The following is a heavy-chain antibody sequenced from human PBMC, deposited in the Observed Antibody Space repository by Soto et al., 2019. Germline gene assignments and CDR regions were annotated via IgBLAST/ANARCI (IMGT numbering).Heavy chain of an antibody. Sequence: GGSLRLSCSASGFTFSSYAMHWVRQAPGKGLEYVSAISSNGGSTYYADSVKGRFTISRDNSKNTLYLQMSSLRAEDTAVYYCVKGQYQLLDPNKQPFDYWGQGTLVTVSS. CDR3: VKGQYQLLDPNKQPFDY. J-gene: IGHJ4*02. D-gene: IGHD2-2*02. V-gene: IGHV3-64D*08. CDR2: ISSNGGST. CDR1: GFTFSSYA.